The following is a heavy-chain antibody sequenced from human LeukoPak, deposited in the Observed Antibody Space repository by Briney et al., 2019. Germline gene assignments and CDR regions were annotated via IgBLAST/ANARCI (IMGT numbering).Heavy chain of an antibody. J-gene: IGHJ4*02. CDR1: GYTFTAYY. V-gene: IGHV1-2*06. CDR2: INPNTGGT. D-gene: IGHD3-16*01. CDR3: ARIGGAHNFDY. Sequence: GASVRVSFRASGYTFTAYYMHWVRQAPGQGLEWMGRINPNTGGTNYAQKFQGRVTMTGDTSISTAYMELSRLTSDDTAVYYCARIGGAHNFDYWGQGTLVTVSS.